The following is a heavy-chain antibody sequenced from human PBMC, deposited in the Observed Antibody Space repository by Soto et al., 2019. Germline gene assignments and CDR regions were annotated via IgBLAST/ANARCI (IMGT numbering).Heavy chain of an antibody. CDR3: ARVPNLRFLEWLLDY. D-gene: IGHD3-3*01. CDR1: GFTFSSYA. V-gene: IGHV3-23*01. CDR2: ISGSGGST. Sequence: EVQLLESGGGLVQPGGSLRLSCAASGFTFSSYAMSWVRQAPGKGLEWVSAISGSGGSTYYADSVKGRFTISRDNAKNSLYLQMNSLRAEDTAVYYCARVPNLRFLEWLLDYWGQGTLVTVSS. J-gene: IGHJ4*02.